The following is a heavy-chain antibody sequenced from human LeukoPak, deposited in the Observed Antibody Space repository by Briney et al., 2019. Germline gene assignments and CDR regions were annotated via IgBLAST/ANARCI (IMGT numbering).Heavy chain of an antibody. J-gene: IGHJ4*02. Sequence: SETLSLTCTVSGXSISNGDSYHRAWIRQPPEKGLEWIGSIHYNGVTYYNPSLQSRVTVSVDTSKNQFSLKLSSVTAADTALYYCARDHTNYYGTQSYALDYWGQGTLVTVSS. CDR3: ARDHTNYYGTQSYALDY. V-gene: IGHV4-39*02. D-gene: IGHD3-10*01. CDR1: GXSISNGDSYH. CDR2: IHYNGVT.